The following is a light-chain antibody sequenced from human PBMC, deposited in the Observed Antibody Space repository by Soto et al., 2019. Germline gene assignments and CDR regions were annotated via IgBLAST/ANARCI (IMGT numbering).Light chain of an antibody. J-gene: IGLJ2*01. Sequence: QSVLTQSASVSGSPGQSITISCTGTSSDVGGYNYVSWYQQHPGKAPKLMIYEVNNRPSGVSNRFSGSKSGNTASLTISGLQAEDEADYYCNSYTSSSTRVFGGGTKVTVL. CDR2: EVN. V-gene: IGLV2-14*01. CDR1: SSDVGGYNY. CDR3: NSYTSSSTRV.